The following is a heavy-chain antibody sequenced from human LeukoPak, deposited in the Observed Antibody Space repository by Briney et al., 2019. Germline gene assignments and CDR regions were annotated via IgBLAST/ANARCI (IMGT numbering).Heavy chain of an antibody. D-gene: IGHD2-2*01. Sequence: GGSLRLSCTASGFTFDEHGMSWVRQVPGKGLEWVSGINWSGGSTGYADPLRGRFTISRDNAKNSLYLRMDSLRAEDTALYYCARAPITSPFYFDYWGQGTLVTVSS. CDR1: GFTFDEHG. V-gene: IGHV3-20*04. CDR3: ARAPITSPFYFDY. J-gene: IGHJ4*02. CDR2: INWSGGST.